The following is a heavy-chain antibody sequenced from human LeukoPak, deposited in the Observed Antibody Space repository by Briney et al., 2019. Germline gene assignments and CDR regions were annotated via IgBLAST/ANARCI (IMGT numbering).Heavy chain of an antibody. V-gene: IGHV4-34*01. J-gene: IGHJ6*03. CDR2: INHSGST. Sequence: PSETLSLTCAVYGGSFTGYYWSWIRQPPGKGLEWIGEINHSGSTNFNPSLKSRVTISVDTSKDQSSLKLSSVTAADTAVYYCARHGGLQGYCSGGSCYRYYYYYMDVWGKGTTVTISS. CDR1: GGSFTGYY. CDR3: ARHGGLQGYCSGGSCYRYYYYYMDV. D-gene: IGHD2-15*01.